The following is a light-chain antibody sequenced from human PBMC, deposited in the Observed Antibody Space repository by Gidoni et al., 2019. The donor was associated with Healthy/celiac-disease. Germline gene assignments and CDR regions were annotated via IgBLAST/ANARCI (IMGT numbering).Light chain of an antibody. CDR2: AAS. J-gene: IGKJ1*01. CDR1: QGISSY. CDR3: QQYYSYPRT. V-gene: IGKV1-8*01. Sequence: IRLTQSPSSFSASTGDRVTITCRASQGISSYLAWYQQKPGKAPKLLIYAASTLQSGVPSRFSGSGSGTDFTLTISCLQSEDFATYYCQQYYSYPRTFXXXTKVEIK.